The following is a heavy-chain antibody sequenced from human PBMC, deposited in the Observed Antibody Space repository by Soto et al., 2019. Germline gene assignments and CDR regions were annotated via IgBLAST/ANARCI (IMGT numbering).Heavy chain of an antibody. D-gene: IGHD3-3*01. CDR2: IKQDGSEK. J-gene: IGHJ6*02. Sequence: GGSLRLSCAASGFTFSSDWMSWVRQAPGKGLEWVANIKQDGSEKYYVDSVKGRFTISSDNAKSSLYLQMNSLRAEDTAVYYCARDRYSYYDFWSGSLPYYYYGMDVWGQGTTVTVSS. V-gene: IGHV3-7*01. CDR3: ARDRYSYYDFWSGSLPYYYYGMDV. CDR1: GFTFSSDW.